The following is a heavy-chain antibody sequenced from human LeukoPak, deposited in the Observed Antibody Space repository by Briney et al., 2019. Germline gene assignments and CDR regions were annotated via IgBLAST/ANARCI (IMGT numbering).Heavy chain of an antibody. D-gene: IGHD5-18*01. CDR2: INHSGST. V-gene: IGHV4-39*07. CDR1: GGSISSGCYY. J-gene: IGHJ4*02. CDR3: ARIQLWSYYFDY. Sequence: SETLSLTSTVSGGSISSGCYYWSWIRPPPPNSLEWIGEINHSGSTNYNPSLKSRVTISVDTSKNQFSLKLSSVTAADTAVYYCARIQLWSYYFDYWGQGTLVTVSS.